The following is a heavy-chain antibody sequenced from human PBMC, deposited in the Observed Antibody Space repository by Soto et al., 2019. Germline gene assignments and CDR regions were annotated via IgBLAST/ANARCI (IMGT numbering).Heavy chain of an antibody. Sequence: ASVKVSCKASGYTFTSYDINWVRQATGQGLEWMGWMNPNSGNTGYAQKFQGRVTMTRNTSISTAYMELSSLRSEDTAVYYCARAVGVVVPAATYYYYMDVWGKGTTVTVSS. CDR3: ARAVGVVVPAATYYYYMDV. CDR1: GYTFTSYD. V-gene: IGHV1-8*01. CDR2: MNPNSGNT. J-gene: IGHJ6*03. D-gene: IGHD2-2*01.